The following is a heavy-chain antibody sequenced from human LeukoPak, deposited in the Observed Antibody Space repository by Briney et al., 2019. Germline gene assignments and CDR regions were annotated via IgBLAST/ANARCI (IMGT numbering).Heavy chain of an antibody. Sequence: GGSLRLSCAASGFTFSSYWMHWVRQAPGKGLVWVSRINSDGSSTSYADSVKGRFTISRDNAKNTLYLQMNSPRAEDTAVYYCARADFDSGDYYYYYMDVWGKGTTVTVSS. D-gene: IGHD4-17*01. J-gene: IGHJ6*03. CDR1: GFTFSSYW. CDR2: INSDGSST. CDR3: ARADFDSGDYYYYYMDV. V-gene: IGHV3-74*01.